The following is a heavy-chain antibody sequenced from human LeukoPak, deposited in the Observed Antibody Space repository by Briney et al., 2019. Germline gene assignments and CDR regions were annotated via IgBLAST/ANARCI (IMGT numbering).Heavy chain of an antibody. J-gene: IGHJ4*02. CDR2: MNPNSGNT. Sequence: ASVKVSCKASGYTFTSYAMHWVRQAPGQRLEWMGWMNPNSGNTGYAQKFQGRVTMTRNTSISTAYMELSSLRSEDTAVYYCALNWYYDILTGYYTDPTTRQLDYWGQGTLVTVSS. CDR3: ALNWYYDILTGYYTDPTTRQLDY. D-gene: IGHD3-9*01. V-gene: IGHV1-8*02. CDR1: GYTFTSYA.